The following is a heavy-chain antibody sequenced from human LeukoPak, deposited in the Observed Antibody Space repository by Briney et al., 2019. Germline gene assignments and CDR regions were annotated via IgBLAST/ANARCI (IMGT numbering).Heavy chain of an antibody. J-gene: IGHJ4*02. D-gene: IGHD3-16*02. Sequence: GGSLRLSCAASGFTFSDYYTSWIRQAPGKGLEWVSYISSSGSTIYYADSVKGRFTISRDNAKNLLYLQMNSLRAEDTAVYYCARDHYDYVWGSYRPGGHFDYWGQGTLVTVSS. V-gene: IGHV3-11*01. CDR2: ISSSGSTI. CDR1: GFTFSDYY. CDR3: ARDHYDYVWGSYRPGGHFDY.